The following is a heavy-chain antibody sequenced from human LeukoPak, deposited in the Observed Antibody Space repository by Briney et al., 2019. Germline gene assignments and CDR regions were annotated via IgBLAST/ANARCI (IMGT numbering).Heavy chain of an antibody. CDR2: IYYSGNT. D-gene: IGHD2-21*02. CDR1: GGSISSSSSY. Sequence: PSETLSLTCTVSGGSISSSSSYWGWIRQPPGKGLQWIGSIYYSGNTYYNPSLKSRVTISVDTSKEQFSLKLSSVTAADTAVYYCARLYCGGDCYLSHIDYWGQGTLVTVSS. CDR3: ARLYCGGDCYLSHIDY. V-gene: IGHV4-39*01. J-gene: IGHJ4*02.